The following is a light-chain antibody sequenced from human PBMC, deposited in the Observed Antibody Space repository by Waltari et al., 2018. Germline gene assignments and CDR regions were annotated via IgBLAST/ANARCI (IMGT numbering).Light chain of an antibody. Sequence: DIVMTQSPDSLSVSLGERATINFKSSLSILHSSQNKNYLAWYQQKSGQSPQLLIYAASTRESGVPDRFSGSGSGTDFTLTISGLQAEDVAVYYCQQYFSSPLSFGPGTKVDIK. CDR2: AAS. V-gene: IGKV4-1*01. J-gene: IGKJ3*01. CDR1: LSILHSSQNKNY. CDR3: QQYFSSPLS.